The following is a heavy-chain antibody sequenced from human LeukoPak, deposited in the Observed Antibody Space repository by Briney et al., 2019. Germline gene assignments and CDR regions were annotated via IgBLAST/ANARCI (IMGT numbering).Heavy chain of an antibody. CDR2: IYYSGST. CDR1: GGSISSSSYY. D-gene: IGHD6-19*01. J-gene: IGHJ4*02. CDR3: AREPWLARDFDY. Sequence: PSETLSLTCTVSGGSISSSSYYWGWIRQPPGTGLEWIGSIYYSGSTYYNPSLKSRVTISVDTSKNQFSLKLSSVTAADTAVYYCAREPWLARDFDYWGQGTLVTVSS. V-gene: IGHV4-39*02.